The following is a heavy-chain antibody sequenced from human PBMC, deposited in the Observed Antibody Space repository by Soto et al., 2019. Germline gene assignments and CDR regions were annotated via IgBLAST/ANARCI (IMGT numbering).Heavy chain of an antibody. Sequence: QVQLGQSGAEVKKPGSSVKVSCKASGGTFSSYTISWVRQAPGQGLEWMGRIIPILGIANYAQKFQGRVTITADKSTSTAYMELSSLRSEDTAVYYCAREQWFGEDDYWGQGTLVTVSS. D-gene: IGHD3-10*01. CDR1: GGTFSSYT. CDR2: IIPILGIA. CDR3: AREQWFGEDDY. J-gene: IGHJ4*02. V-gene: IGHV1-69*08.